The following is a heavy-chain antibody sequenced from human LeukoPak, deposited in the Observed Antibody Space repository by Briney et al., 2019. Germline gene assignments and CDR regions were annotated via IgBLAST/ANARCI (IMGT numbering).Heavy chain of an antibody. CDR2: IRQDGNEK. V-gene: IGHV3-7*01. J-gene: IGHJ4*02. CDR3: VRESRSGTSY. Sequence: PGGSLRLSCAASGFTFSSFSMDWVRQAPGKGLEWVANIRQDGNEKQYVDSVKGRFTISRDNAKNSLYLQMNSLRAEDMAVFFCVRESRSGTSYWGQGTLVTVSS. D-gene: IGHD3-10*01. CDR1: GFTFSSFS.